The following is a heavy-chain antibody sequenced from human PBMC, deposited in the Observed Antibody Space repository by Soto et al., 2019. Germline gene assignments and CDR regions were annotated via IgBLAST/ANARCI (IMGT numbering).Heavy chain of an antibody. J-gene: IGHJ4*02. Sequence: EVQLVESGGGLVKPGGSLRLSCAASGFTFSSYSMDWVRQAPGKGLEWVSSISDSGGYIYYADSVKGRFTISRANAKKSLFVQMDSLRVEDTAVYYCAREGGPGFGELLVWGQGALVTVSS. CDR2: ISDSGGYI. V-gene: IGHV3-21*02. CDR3: AREGGPGFGELLV. D-gene: IGHD3-10*01. CDR1: GFTFSSYS.